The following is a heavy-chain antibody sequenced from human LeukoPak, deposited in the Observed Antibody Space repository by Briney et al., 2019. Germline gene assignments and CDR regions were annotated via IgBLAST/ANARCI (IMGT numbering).Heavy chain of an antibody. D-gene: IGHD2-15*01. CDR1: GFTFGDYA. Sequence: GGSLRLSCTASGFTFGDYAMSWFRQAPGKGLEWVGFIRSKAYGGTTEYAASVKGRFTISRDDSKSIAYLQMNSLKTEDTAVYYCTRDSRSCSGGSCYGGYWGQGTLVTVSS. V-gene: IGHV3-49*03. J-gene: IGHJ4*02. CDR2: IRSKAYGGTT. CDR3: TRDSRSCSGGSCYGGY.